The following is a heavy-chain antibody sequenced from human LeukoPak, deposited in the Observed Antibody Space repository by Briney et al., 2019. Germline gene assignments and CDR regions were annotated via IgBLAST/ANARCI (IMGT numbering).Heavy chain of an antibody. D-gene: IGHD3-9*01. CDR3: ARAYHDILTGYYSWNWFDP. V-gene: IGHV1-2*02. Sequence: ASVKVSCKASGYTFTGYYMHWVRQAPGQGLEWMGWINPNSGGTNYAQKFQGRVTMTRDTSISTAYMELSRLRSDDTAVYYCARAYHDILTGYYSWNWFDPWGQGTLVTVSS. J-gene: IGHJ5*02. CDR1: GYTFTGYY. CDR2: INPNSGGT.